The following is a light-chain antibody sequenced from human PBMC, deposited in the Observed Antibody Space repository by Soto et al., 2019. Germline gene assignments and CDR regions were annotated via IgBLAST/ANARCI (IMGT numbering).Light chain of an antibody. CDR3: SSFAGYNNYVV. V-gene: IGLV2-8*01. J-gene: IGLJ2*01. Sequence: QSALTQPPSASGSPGQSVTISCTGTSSDVGGYNFVSWYQQHPGKAPKLMIYEVIKRPSGVPDRFSGSKSGNTASLTVSGLQAEDEADYHCSSFAGYNNYVVFGGGTKLTVL. CDR2: EVI. CDR1: SSDVGGYNF.